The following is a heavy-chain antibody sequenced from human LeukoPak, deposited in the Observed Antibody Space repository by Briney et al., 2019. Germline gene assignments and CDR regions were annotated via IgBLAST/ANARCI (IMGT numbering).Heavy chain of an antibody. CDR2: INHSGST. Sequence: SETLSLTCAVYGGSFSGYYWSWIRQPPGKGLEWIGEINHSGSTNYNPSLKSRVTISVDTSKNQFSLKLSSVTAADTAVYYCARGRSYYDFWSGYPETDAFDIWGQGTMVTVSS. CDR3: ARGRSYYDFWSGYPETDAFDI. CDR1: GGSFSGYY. D-gene: IGHD3-3*01. J-gene: IGHJ3*02. V-gene: IGHV4-34*01.